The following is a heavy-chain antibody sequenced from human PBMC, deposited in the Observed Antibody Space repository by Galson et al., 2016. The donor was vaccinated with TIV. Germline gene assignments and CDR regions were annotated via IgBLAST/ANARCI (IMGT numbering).Heavy chain of an antibody. CDR1: GYRFSDYW. V-gene: IGHV5-51*01. D-gene: IGHD3-10*01. CDR3: ARLQGIGSGSYYGF. CDR2: VYPGDSQT. J-gene: IGHJ4*02. Sequence: QSGAEVKKPGESLKISCRGSGYRFSDYWIGWVRQMSGKGLEWMGIVYPGDSQTRYSPSFEGQVTLSVDKSISTAYLQWSSLRASDTAMYYCARLQGIGSGSYYGFWGQGTLVTVSS.